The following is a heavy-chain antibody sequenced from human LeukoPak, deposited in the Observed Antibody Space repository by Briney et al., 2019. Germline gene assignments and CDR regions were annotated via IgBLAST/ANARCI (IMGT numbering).Heavy chain of an antibody. V-gene: IGHV1-18*01. D-gene: IGHD6-13*01. CDR1: GYTFTSYG. CDR3: ARDSPEYSSSWYYFDY. J-gene: IGHJ4*02. CDR2: ISAYNGNT. Sequence: ASVKVSCKASGYTFTSYGISWVRQAPGQGLEWMGWISAYNGNTNYAQKLQGRVTMTTDTSTSTAYMGLRSLRSDDTAVYYCARDSPEYSSSWYYFDYWGQGTLVTVSS.